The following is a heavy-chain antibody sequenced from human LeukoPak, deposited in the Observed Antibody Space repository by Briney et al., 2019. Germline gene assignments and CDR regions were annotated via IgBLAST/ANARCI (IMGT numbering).Heavy chain of an antibody. Sequence: SETLSLTCAVSGGSISSSNWWSWVRQPPGQGLEWIGEIYHSGSTNYNPSLKSRVTISVDKSKNQFSLKLSSVTAADTAVYYCARVRRGYSYGFDYWGQGTLVTVSS. D-gene: IGHD5-18*01. CDR3: ARVRRGYSYGFDY. CDR1: GGSISSSNW. J-gene: IGHJ4*02. CDR2: IYHSGST. V-gene: IGHV4-4*02.